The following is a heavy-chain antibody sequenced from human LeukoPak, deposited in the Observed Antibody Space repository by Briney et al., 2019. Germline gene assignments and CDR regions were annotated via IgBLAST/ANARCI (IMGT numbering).Heavy chain of an antibody. J-gene: IGHJ3*02. CDR3: AKDYSGYDFPPPLDDAFDI. Sequence: PGGSLRLSCAASGFTFDDYAMHWVRQAPGKGLEWVSGISWNSGSIGYADSVKGRFTISRDNSKNTLYLQMNSQRAEDTAVYYCAKDYSGYDFPPPLDDAFDIWGQGTMVTVSS. V-gene: IGHV3-9*01. D-gene: IGHD5-12*01. CDR1: GFTFDDYA. CDR2: ISWNSGSI.